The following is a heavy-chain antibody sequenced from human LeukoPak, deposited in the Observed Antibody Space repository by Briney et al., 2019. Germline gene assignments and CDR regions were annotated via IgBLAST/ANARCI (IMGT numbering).Heavy chain of an antibody. CDR2: IYYSGST. D-gene: IGHD1-14*01. CDR1: GGSISSDC. J-gene: IGHJ4*02. V-gene: IGHV4-59*01. Sequence: SETLSLTCTVSGGSISSDCWSWIRQPPGKGLEWIGYIYYSGSTNYNPSLKSRVTISVDTSKNQFSLKLSSVTAADTAVYYCARDLLGGMDYWGQGTLVTVSS. CDR3: ARDLLGGMDY.